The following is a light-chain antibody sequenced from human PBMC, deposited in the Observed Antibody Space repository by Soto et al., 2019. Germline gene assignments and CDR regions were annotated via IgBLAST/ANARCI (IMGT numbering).Light chain of an antibody. CDR1: TYDVGSYNL. V-gene: IGLV2-23*01. Sequence: QSALTQPASVSGSPGQSITISCTGTTYDVGSYNLVSWYQQHPGEAPKLLIYEGSKRPSGVSNRFSGTKYNFAASLTISGLQIEDEATYYCLAYAGRSSWVFGGGTKLT. J-gene: IGLJ3*02. CDR3: LAYAGRSSWV. CDR2: EGS.